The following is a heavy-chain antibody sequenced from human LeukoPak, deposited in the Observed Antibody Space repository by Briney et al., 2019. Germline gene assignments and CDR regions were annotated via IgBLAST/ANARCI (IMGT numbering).Heavy chain of an antibody. J-gene: IGHJ5*02. D-gene: IGHD2-2*01. CDR1: GGSISSYY. V-gene: IGHV4-59*01. Sequence: PSETLSLTCTVSGGSISSYYWSWIRQPPGKGLEWIGYIYYSGSTNYNPSLKSRVTISVDTSKNQFSLKLSSVTAADTAVYYCARDTPDCSSTSCYSWFDPWGQGTLVTVSS. CDR2: IYYSGST. CDR3: ARDTPDCSSTSCYSWFDP.